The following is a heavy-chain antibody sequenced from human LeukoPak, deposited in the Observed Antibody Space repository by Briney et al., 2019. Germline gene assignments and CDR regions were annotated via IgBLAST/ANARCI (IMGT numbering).Heavy chain of an antibody. CDR2: IIPIFGIA. Sequence: GASVKVSCKASGGTFSSYAISWVRQAPGQGLEWMGGIIPIFGIANYAQKFQGRVTITADKSTSTAYMELSSLRSEDTAVYYCASNYDILTGYSPAFDIWGQGTMVTVSS. V-gene: IGHV1-69*10. D-gene: IGHD3-9*01. J-gene: IGHJ3*02. CDR3: ASNYDILTGYSPAFDI. CDR1: GGTFSSYA.